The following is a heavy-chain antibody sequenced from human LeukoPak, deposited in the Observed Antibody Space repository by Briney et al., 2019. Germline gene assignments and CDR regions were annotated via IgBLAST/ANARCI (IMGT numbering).Heavy chain of an antibody. CDR3: ARAYYDSSGCDY. D-gene: IGHD3-22*01. J-gene: IGHJ4*02. Sequence: VASVKVSCRASGYTFTSYGISWVRQAPGQGLEWMGWISAYNGNTNYAQKLQGRVTMTTDTSTSTVYMELSSLRSEDTAVYYCARAYYDSSGCDYWGQGTLVTVSS. CDR2: ISAYNGNT. CDR1: GYTFTSYG. V-gene: IGHV1-18*01.